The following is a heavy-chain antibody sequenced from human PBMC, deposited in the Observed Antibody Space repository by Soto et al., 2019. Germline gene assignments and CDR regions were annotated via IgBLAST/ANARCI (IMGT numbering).Heavy chain of an antibody. J-gene: IGHJ4*02. D-gene: IGHD3-9*01. CDR2: IKQDGSEK. Sequence: EVQLVESGGGLVQPGGSLRLSCAASGFTFSSYWMSWVRQAPGKGLEWVANIKQDGSEKYYVDSVKGRFTISRDNAKNSLYLQMNSLRGEDTAVYCCAIDGIDDWLLTNYFDSWGKGPLVTVSS. V-gene: IGHV3-7*01. CDR3: AIDGIDDWLLTNYFDS. CDR1: GFTFSSYW.